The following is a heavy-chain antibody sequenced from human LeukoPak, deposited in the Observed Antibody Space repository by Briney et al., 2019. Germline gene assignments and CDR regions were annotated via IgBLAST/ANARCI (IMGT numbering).Heavy chain of an antibody. Sequence: ASVKVSCKTSGYTFTGYYMHWLRQAPGQGLEWMGRINPNSGGTYYAQKFQGRVTMTRDTSISTSYMELTSLISDDTAVYYCAGVVLQGGGNWFAPWGQGTLVTVSS. J-gene: IGHJ5*02. V-gene: IGHV1-2*06. CDR1: GYTFTGYY. CDR3: AGVVLQGGGNWFAP. CDR2: INPNSGGT. D-gene: IGHD3-16*02.